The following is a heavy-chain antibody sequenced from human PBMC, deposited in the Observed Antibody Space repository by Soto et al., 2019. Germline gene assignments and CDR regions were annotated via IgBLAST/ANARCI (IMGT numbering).Heavy chain of an antibody. CDR1: GFTFSSYD. CDR2: IGTAGDT. J-gene: IGHJ6*02. D-gene: IGHD2-8*01. V-gene: IGHV3-13*01. Sequence: GGSLRLSCAASGFTFSSYDMHWVRQATGKGLEWVSAIGTAGDTYYPGSVKGRFTISRESAKNSLYLQMNSLRAEDTAVYYCARIFPGGVGLYPLYGMDVWGQGTTVTVSS. CDR3: ARIFPGGVGLYPLYGMDV.